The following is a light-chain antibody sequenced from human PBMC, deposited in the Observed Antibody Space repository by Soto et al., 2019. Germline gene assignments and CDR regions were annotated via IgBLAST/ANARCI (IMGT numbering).Light chain of an antibody. CDR1: QSISSGY. V-gene: IGKV3-20*01. CDR2: AAS. J-gene: IGKJ2*01. Sequence: EIVLTQSPGTLSLSPGERATLSCRASQSISSGYLTWYQQKPGQAPRLLIYAASSRATGIPDRFTGSGSGTDFTLTISRLEPEDFAVYYCQQYGSSFRYTFGQGTKL. CDR3: QQYGSSFRYT.